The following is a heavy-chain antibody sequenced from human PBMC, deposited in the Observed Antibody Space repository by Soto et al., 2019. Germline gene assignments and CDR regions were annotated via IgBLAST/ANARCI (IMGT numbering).Heavy chain of an antibody. CDR3: ARGSPVSPAAFDI. V-gene: IGHV3-13*01. J-gene: IGHJ3*02. CDR2: IGFAGDT. CDR1: GFSFSSYD. D-gene: IGHD6-25*01. Sequence: EVKLVESGGGLVQPGGSLRLSCAASGFSFSSYDMHWVRQTTGNGLEWVSAIGFAGDTYYPGSVKGRFTIFRENAKNSLYLQMNSLGAGDTAVYYCARGSPVSPAAFDIWGQGTMVTVSS.